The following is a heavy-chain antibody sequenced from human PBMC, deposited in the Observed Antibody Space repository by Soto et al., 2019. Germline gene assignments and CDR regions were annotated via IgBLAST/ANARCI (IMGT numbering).Heavy chain of an antibody. V-gene: IGHV1-18*01. CDR2: ISGYNGNT. CDR1: GYTFSTYG. Sequence: QVHLVQSGVEVKKPGASVKVSCKASGYTFSTYGISWVRQAPGQGLEWMGWISGYNGNTNYAQSLQGRITMTTDTTTSTAYMELRSLVSDDTAMYYCARDLFGEDGSGYFDYWGQGTLVTVSS. J-gene: IGHJ4*02. D-gene: IGHD3-10*01. CDR3: ARDLFGEDGSGYFDY.